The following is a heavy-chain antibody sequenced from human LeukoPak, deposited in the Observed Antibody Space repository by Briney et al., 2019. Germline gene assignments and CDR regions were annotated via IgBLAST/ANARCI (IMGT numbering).Heavy chain of an antibody. CDR1: GFTFSSPA. CDR2: ITPSGDGT. D-gene: IGHD1-1*01. V-gene: IGHV3-23*01. J-gene: IGHJ4*02. CDR3: AKDLANSWTIDY. Sequence: GGSLRLSCAASGFTFSSPAMSWVRQTPGKGLEWVSSITPSGDGTYYAASVKGRFTISRDNSKNTLYLQMNSLSVEDTAFYYCAKDLANSWTIDYWGQGTLVTVPS.